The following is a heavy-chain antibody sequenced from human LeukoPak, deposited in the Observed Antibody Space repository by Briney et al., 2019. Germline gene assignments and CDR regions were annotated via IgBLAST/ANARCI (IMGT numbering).Heavy chain of an antibody. V-gene: IGHV1-69*13. CDR3: ASACYDSSGYYLEIDY. CDR1: GGTFSSYA. Sequence: ASVKVSCKASGGTFSSYAISWVRQAPGQGLEWMGGIIPIFGTANYAQKFQGRVTITADESTSTAYMGLSSLRSEDTAVYYCASACYDSSGYYLEIDYWGQGTLVTVSS. J-gene: IGHJ4*02. CDR2: IIPIFGTA. D-gene: IGHD3-22*01.